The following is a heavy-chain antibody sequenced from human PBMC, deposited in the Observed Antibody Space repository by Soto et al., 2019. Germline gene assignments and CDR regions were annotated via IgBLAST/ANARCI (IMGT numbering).Heavy chain of an antibody. CDR3: ARDWNCSGGSCYFFDY. J-gene: IGHJ4*02. D-gene: IGHD2-15*01. CDR2: INPNSGGT. CDR1: GYTFTGYY. Sequence: ASVKVSCKASGYTFTGYYMHWVRQAPGQGLEWMGWINPNSGGTNYAQKFQGWVTMTRDTSISTAYMELSRLRSDDTAVYYCARDWNCSGGSCYFFDYWGQGTLVTVSS. V-gene: IGHV1-2*04.